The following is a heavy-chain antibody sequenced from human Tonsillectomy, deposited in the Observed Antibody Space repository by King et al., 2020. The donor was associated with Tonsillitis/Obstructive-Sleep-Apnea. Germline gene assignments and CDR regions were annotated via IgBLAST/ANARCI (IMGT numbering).Heavy chain of an antibody. CDR1: GGSFSGYY. CDR2: INHSGST. CDR3: ARPHDYGDYLGY. D-gene: IGHD4-17*01. Sequence: VQLQQWGAGLLKPSETLSLTCAVYGGSFSGYYWSWIRQPPGKGLEWIGEINHSGSTNYNPSLKSRGTISVDTSKNQFSLRLISVTAADTAVYYCARPHDYGDYLGYWGQGTLVTVSS. V-gene: IGHV4-34*01. J-gene: IGHJ4*02.